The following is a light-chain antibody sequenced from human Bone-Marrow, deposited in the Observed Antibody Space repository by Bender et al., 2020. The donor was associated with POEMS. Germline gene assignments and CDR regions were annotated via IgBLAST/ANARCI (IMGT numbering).Light chain of an antibody. J-gene: IGLJ2*01. CDR2: EVT. CDR1: SSDVGSYNL. CDR3: CSYARGTTSL. V-gene: IGLV2-23*02. Sequence: QSALTQPASVSGSPGQTITISCTGTSSDVGSYNLVSWYQQHPGKAPKLMIYEVTKRPSGVSNRFSGSKSGNTASLTISGLQAEDEAHYYCCSYARGTTSLFGGGTKLTVL.